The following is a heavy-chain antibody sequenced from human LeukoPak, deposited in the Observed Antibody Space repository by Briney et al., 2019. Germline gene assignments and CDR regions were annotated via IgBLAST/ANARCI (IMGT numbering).Heavy chain of an antibody. Sequence: GGSLRLSCTVSGFTFSSYAMNWVRQAPGKGLEWVSGISGSGGSTYYADSVKGRFTISRDNSKNTLYLQMNSLRAEDTAVYYCAKGLGDSGSYYHYWGQGTLVTVSS. CDR2: ISGSGGST. J-gene: IGHJ4*02. CDR1: GFTFSSYA. D-gene: IGHD3-22*01. CDR3: AKGLGDSGSYYHY. V-gene: IGHV3-23*01.